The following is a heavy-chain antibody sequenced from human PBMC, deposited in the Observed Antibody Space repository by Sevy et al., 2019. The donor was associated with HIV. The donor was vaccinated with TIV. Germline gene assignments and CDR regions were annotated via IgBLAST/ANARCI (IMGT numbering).Heavy chain of an antibody. CDR1: GGTFSSYA. D-gene: IGHD3-10*01. CDR3: ARGVISGYKSTYYYYYGMDV. V-gene: IGHV1-69*13. CDR2: IIPIFGTA. J-gene: IGHJ6*02. Sequence: ASVKVSCKASGGTFSSYAISWVRQAPGQGLEWMGGIIPIFGTANYAQKFQGRVTITADESTSTAYMELSSLRSEDTAVDYCARGVISGYKSTYYYYYGMDVWGQRTTVTVSS.